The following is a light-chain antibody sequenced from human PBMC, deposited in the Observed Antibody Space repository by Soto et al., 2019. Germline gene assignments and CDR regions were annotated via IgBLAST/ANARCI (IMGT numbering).Light chain of an antibody. CDR2: GNS. V-gene: IGLV1-40*01. CDR1: SSNIGAGYD. CDR3: QSYDRSLRGSI. Sequence: QSVLTQPPSVSGAPGQRVTISCTGSSSNIGAGYDVHWYQQLPGTAPKLLIYGNSNRPSGVPDRFSGSKSGTSASLAITGPQVGDGRVYYAQSYDRSLRGSIFGGGTQLTVL. J-gene: IGLJ2*01.